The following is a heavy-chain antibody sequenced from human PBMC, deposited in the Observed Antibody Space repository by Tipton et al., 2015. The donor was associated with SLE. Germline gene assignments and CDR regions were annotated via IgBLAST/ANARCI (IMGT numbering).Heavy chain of an antibody. J-gene: IGHJ6*02. CDR3: ARAIWYSGYCGMDV. Sequence: TLSLTCAVSGGSLTNSYWWTWVRQTPGKGLEWIGEIYHSGSANYNPSLKSRLTISVDKSKNQFSLKLRSMTAADTAVYYCARAIWYSGYCGMDVWGHGTTVTVSS. V-gene: IGHV4-4*02. D-gene: IGHD6-13*01. CDR2: IYHSGSA. CDR1: GGSLTNSYW.